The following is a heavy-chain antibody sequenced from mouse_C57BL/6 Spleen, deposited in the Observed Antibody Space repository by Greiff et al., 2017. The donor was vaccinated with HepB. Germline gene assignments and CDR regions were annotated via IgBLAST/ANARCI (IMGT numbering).Heavy chain of an antibody. D-gene: IGHD2-1*01. Sequence: VQLVESGPELVKPGASVEISCKASGYAFSSSWMNWVKQRPGKGLEWIGRIYPGDGDTNYNGKFKGKATLTADKSSSTAYMQLSSLTSEDSAVYFCARDLPYAMDYWGQGTSVTVSS. J-gene: IGHJ4*01. CDR3: ARDLPYAMDY. CDR1: GYAFSSSW. V-gene: IGHV1-82*01. CDR2: IYPGDGDT.